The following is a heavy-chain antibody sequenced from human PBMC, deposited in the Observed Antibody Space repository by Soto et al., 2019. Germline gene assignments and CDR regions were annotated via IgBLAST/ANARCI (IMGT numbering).Heavy chain of an antibody. D-gene: IGHD5-18*01. CDR1: GFTFSSYA. Sequence: PGGSLRLSCAASGFTFSSYAMSWVRQAPGKGLEWVSAISGSGGSTYYADSVKGRFTISRDNSKNTLYLQMNSLRAEDTAVYYCAKGFFLRGYSYGYGYYFDYWGQGTLVTVSS. V-gene: IGHV3-23*01. J-gene: IGHJ4*02. CDR2: ISGSGGST. CDR3: AKGFFLRGYSYGYGYYFDY.